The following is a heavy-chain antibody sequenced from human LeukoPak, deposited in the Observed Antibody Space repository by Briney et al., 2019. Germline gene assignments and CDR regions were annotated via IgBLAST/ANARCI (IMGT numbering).Heavy chain of an antibody. D-gene: IGHD3-3*01. J-gene: IGHJ6*03. CDR3: ARVRADYDFWSGPIRYYYYYMDV. V-gene: IGHV3-48*03. CDR2: ISSSGSTI. CDR1: GFTFSSYE. Sequence: GGSLRLSCAASGFTFSSYEMSWVRQAPGKGLEWVSYISSSGSTIYYADSVKGRFTISRDNAKNSLYLQMNSLRAEDTAVYYCARVRADYDFWSGPIRYYYYYMDVWGKGTTVTVSS.